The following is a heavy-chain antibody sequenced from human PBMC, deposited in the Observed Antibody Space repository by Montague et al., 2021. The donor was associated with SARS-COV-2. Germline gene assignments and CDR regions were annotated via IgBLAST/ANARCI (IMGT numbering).Heavy chain of an antibody. D-gene: IGHD5-24*01. CDR2: ITHTGNR. CDR3: ARGTGQQLVFSYVYYGMDI. Sequence: SETLSLTCAVYGGSSTNYFWTWIRLTPAKGLEWIGEITHTGNRDFNPSLKSRVILSVDKSKSQFSLKLTSVTAADTGVYYCARGTGQQLVFSYVYYGMDIWGQGTTVSVSS. V-gene: IGHV4-34*01. CDR1: GGSSTNYF. J-gene: IGHJ6*02.